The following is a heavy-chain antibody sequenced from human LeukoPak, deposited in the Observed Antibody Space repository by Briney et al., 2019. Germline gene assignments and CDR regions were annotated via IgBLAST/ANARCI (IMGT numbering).Heavy chain of an antibody. Sequence: SGGSLRLSCGASGITFSSYCMNWVRQAPGKGLEWVSYISSSGSTKYYADSVKGRFTISRDNARNSLYLQMNSLRAEDTAVYFCARGGLSIMGYWGQGTLVTVSS. J-gene: IGHJ4*02. CDR1: GITFSSYC. CDR2: ISSSGSTK. CDR3: ARGGLSIMGY. D-gene: IGHD2/OR15-2a*01. V-gene: IGHV3-48*01.